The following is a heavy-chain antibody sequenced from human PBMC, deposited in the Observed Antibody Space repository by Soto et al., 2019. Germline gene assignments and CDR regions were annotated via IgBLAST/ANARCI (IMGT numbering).Heavy chain of an antibody. CDR2: ISSSSSTI. Sequence: GGSLRLSCAASGFTFSSYSMNWVRQAPGKGLEWVSYISSSSSTIYYADSVKGRFTISRDNAKNSLYLQMNSLRAEDTAVYYCARDLGYDFWSGYYIHPRSAFDIWGQGTMVTVSS. J-gene: IGHJ3*02. D-gene: IGHD3-3*01. CDR1: GFTFSSYS. CDR3: ARDLGYDFWSGYYIHPRSAFDI. V-gene: IGHV3-48*01.